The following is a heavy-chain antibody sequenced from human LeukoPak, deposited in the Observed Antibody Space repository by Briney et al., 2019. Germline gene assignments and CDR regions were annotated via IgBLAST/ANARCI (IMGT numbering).Heavy chain of an antibody. CDR2: INPNSGGT. CDR1: GYTFTGYY. J-gene: IGHJ1*01. V-gene: IGHV1-2*02. CDR3: ARGYCSGGSCYSSSGYFQH. Sequence: APVKVSCKSSGYTFTGYYMHWVRQPRAQGLDWMGWINPNSGGTNYAQKFQGTVTMTRDTSISTAYMELSRLRSDDTAVYYCARGYCSGGSCYSSSGYFQHWGQGTLVTVSS. D-gene: IGHD2-15*01.